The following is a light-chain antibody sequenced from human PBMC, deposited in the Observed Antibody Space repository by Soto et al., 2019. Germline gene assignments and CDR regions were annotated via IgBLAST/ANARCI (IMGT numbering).Light chain of an antibody. J-gene: IGKJ5*01. CDR1: QSVSRY. CDR3: QQRSNWTIT. CDR2: DAS. Sequence: EIVLTQSPATLSLSPGERATLSCRASQSVSRYLAWYQQKPGQAPRLLIYDASNRATGIPARFSGSGSGTDGTLTISSLEKEDGAVYDGQQRSNWTITFGQGTRLEIK. V-gene: IGKV3-11*01.